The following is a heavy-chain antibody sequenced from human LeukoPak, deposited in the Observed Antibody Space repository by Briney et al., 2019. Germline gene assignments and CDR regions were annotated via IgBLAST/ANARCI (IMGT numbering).Heavy chain of an antibody. Sequence: PSETLSLTCTVSGGSISSSSYYWGWIRQPPGKGLEWIGSIYYSGSTYYNPSLKSRVTISVDTSKNQFSLKLSSVTAADTAVYYCARDLWFGLRRTPTPGDYWGQGTLVTVSS. CDR1: GGSISSSSYY. CDR2: IYYSGST. D-gene: IGHD3-10*01. CDR3: ARDLWFGLRRTPTPGDY. V-gene: IGHV4-39*02. J-gene: IGHJ4*02.